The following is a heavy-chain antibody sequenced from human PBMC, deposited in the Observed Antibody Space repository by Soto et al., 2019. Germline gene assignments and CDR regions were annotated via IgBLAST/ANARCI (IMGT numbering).Heavy chain of an antibody. V-gene: IGHV3-72*01. D-gene: IGHD2-15*01. J-gene: IGHJ4*02. CDR1: GFSFSDHH. CDR2: ARNRAGSYTT. Sequence: EVQLVESGGGLAQPGGSLRLSCVGSGFSFSDHHMDWVRQAPGKGLEWVGRARNRAGSYTTEYAASVKGRFTISRDDSKNSLYVQMNSLKTEDTAVYYCSNSPFGKIGSGWGQGTLVTVSS. CDR3: SNSPFGKIGSG.